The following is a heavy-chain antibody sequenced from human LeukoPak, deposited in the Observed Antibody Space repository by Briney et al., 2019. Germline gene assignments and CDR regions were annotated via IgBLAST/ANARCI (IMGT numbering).Heavy chain of an antibody. J-gene: IGHJ4*02. CDR2: FDPEDGET. V-gene: IGHV1-24*01. D-gene: IGHD3-22*01. Sequence: ASVKVSCKVSGYTLTELSMHWVRQAPGKGLEWMGGFDPEDGETIYAQKFQGRVTMTRDTSTSTVYMELSSLRSEDTAVYYCARCGYYYDSSGYFTTFDYWGQGTLVTVSS. CDR3: ARCGYYYDSSGYFTTFDY. CDR1: GYTLTELS.